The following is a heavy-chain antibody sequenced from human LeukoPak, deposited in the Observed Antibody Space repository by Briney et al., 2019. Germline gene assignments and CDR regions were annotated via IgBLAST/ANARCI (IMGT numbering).Heavy chain of an antibody. CDR2: IYTSGST. V-gene: IGHV4-4*07. CDR1: GGSISSYY. CDR3: ARVDYDSSGYPFDY. D-gene: IGHD3-22*01. J-gene: IGHJ4*02. Sequence: SETLSLTCTVSGGSISSYYWSWIRQPAGKGLEWIGRIYTSGSTNYNPSLKSRVTMSVDTSKNQFSLKLSSVTAADTAVYYCARVDYDSSGYPFDYWGQGTPVTVSS.